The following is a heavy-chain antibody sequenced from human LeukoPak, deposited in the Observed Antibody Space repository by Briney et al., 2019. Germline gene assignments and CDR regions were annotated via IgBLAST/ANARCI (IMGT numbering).Heavy chain of an antibody. D-gene: IGHD3-10*01. V-gene: IGHV1-18*01. CDR3: ARDQSFGSGSYQDY. CDR1: GYTFSSYG. Sequence: GASVKVSCTAYGYTFSSYGISWIRQAPGQGLEWMGYISAYNGNTNYAQKFQGRVSMTTDTPTRTADMELRSLTSDDTAVYYCARDQSFGSGSYQDYWGQGTLVTVSS. CDR2: ISAYNGNT. J-gene: IGHJ4*02.